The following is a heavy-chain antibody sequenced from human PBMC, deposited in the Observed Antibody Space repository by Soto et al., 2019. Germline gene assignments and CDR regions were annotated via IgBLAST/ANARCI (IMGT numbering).Heavy chain of an antibody. CDR2: ISGSGGST. CDR3: AKDKIPDY. V-gene: IGHV3-23*01. Sequence: WGSLRLACSASGFTFSSYAMSWVRQAPGKGLGWVSAISGSGGSTYYADSVKGRFTISRDNSKNTLYLQMNSLRAEDTAVYYCAKDKIPDYWGQGTLVTVSS. D-gene: IGHD2-21*01. J-gene: IGHJ4*02. CDR1: GFTFSSYA.